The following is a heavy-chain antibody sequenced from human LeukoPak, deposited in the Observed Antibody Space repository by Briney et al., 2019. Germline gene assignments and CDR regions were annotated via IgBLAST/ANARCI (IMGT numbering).Heavy chain of an antibody. J-gene: IGHJ4*02. CDR3: VRGDRPDY. CDR2: ISDDGRQQ. D-gene: IGHD3-22*01. CDR1: GFTFSSYS. Sequence: GGSLRLSCAASGFTFSSYSMKWVRQAPGKGPEWVAVISDDGRQQIYADSGKGRFTISRDNAKHSLSLQMNSRRDDDTAIYYCVRGDRPDYWGQGTPVTVSS. V-gene: IGHV3-30*03.